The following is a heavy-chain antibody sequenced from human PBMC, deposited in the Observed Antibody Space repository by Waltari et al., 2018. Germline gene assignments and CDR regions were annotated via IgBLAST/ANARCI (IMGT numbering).Heavy chain of an antibody. V-gene: IGHV4-4*02. CDR1: GGSISSGNW. D-gene: IGHD5-12*01. J-gene: IGHJ5*02. CDR2: IYQSGST. CDR3: ARDRGLRGGYDS. Sequence: QVQLQESGPGLVKPSGTLSLTCVVYGGSISSGNWWSWVRQPPGKGLEWIGEIYQSGSTNYNPSLKSRLSSSLDKSKNQFSLNLSSVTAADTAVYYCARDRGLRGGYDSWGQGTLVTVSS.